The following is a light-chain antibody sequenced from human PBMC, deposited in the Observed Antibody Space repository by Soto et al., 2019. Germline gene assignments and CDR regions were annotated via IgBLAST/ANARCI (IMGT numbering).Light chain of an antibody. J-gene: IGKJ1*01. V-gene: IGKV3-11*01. Sequence: EIVLTRSPATQSASPGKRASLPCXXSQSVSSYLAWYQQKPGQTPRLLIYDASNRATGIPARFSGSGSGTDFTLTISSLEPEDFAVYYCQQRSNWPPWTFGQGTKVDIK. CDR1: QSVSSY. CDR3: QQRSNWPPWT. CDR2: DAS.